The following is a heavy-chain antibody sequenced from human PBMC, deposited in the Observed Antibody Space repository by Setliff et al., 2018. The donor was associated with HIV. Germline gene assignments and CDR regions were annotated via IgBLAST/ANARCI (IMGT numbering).Heavy chain of an antibody. D-gene: IGHD2-8*02. J-gene: IGHJ4*02. CDR1: GGSISSSSYY. Sequence: SETLSLTCTVSGGSISSSSYYWGWVRQPPGKGLEWIGSIYYSGSTYYNPSLKSRVTISVDTSKNQFSLKLSSVTAADTAVYYCARQESYGNGGLYYFDYWGQGTLVTVS. CDR3: ARQESYGNGGLYYFDY. V-gene: IGHV4-39*01. CDR2: IYYSGST.